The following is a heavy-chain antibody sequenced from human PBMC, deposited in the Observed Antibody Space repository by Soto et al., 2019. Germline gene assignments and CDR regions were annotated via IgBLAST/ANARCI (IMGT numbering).Heavy chain of an antibody. Sequence: PGGSLRLSCAASGFTFSDYYMSWIRQAPGKGLEWVSYISSSSSYTNYADSVKGRFTISRDNAKNSLYLQMNSLRAEDTAVYYCARDYDFWGGYYKNRDYYYYYGMDVWGQGTTVTVSS. J-gene: IGHJ6*02. V-gene: IGHV3-11*06. CDR1: GFTFSDYY. CDR2: ISSSSSYT. D-gene: IGHD3-3*01. CDR3: ARDYDFWGGYYKNRDYYYYYGMDV.